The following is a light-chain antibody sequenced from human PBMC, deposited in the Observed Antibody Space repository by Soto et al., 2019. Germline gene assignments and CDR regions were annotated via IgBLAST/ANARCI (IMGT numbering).Light chain of an antibody. CDR1: SSNIGAGYD. CDR3: QSYDSSLSGV. V-gene: IGLV1-40*01. CDR2: GNS. Sequence: QPVLTQPPSVSGAPGQRVTISCTGRSSNIGAGYDVHWYQQLPGTAPKLLIYGNSNRPSGVPDRFSGSKSGTSASLAITGLQAEDEADYYCQSYDSSLSGVFGGGTKLTVL. J-gene: IGLJ3*02.